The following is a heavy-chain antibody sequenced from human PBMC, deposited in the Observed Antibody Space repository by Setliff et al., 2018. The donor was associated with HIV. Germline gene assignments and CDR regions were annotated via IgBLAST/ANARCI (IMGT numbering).Heavy chain of an antibody. D-gene: IGHD1-1*01. Sequence: ASVKVSCKSSGYTFTDYFMHWVRQAPGQGLEWMGWISPDNANTRISQRFRGSVTMTRDRSINTAYMEFSGLTSDDTAVYYCARQLSNSFDYWGQGTRPVTVSS. V-gene: IGHV1-2*02. CDR1: GYTFTDYF. J-gene: IGHJ4*02. CDR2: ISPDNANT. CDR3: ARQLSNSFDY.